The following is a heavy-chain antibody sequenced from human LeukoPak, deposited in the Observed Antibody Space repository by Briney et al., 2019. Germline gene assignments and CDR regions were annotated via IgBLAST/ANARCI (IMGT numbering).Heavy chain of an antibody. Sequence: KPGGSLRLSCAASGFTFSSYSMNWVRQAPGKGLEWVSSISSSSSYIYYADSVKGRFTISRDNAKNSLYLQMNSLRAEDTAVYYCAKDFLAPATIEYDYWGQGTLVTVSS. CDR3: AKDFLAPATIEYDY. V-gene: IGHV3-21*01. J-gene: IGHJ4*02. D-gene: IGHD6-25*01. CDR2: ISSSSSYI. CDR1: GFTFSSYS.